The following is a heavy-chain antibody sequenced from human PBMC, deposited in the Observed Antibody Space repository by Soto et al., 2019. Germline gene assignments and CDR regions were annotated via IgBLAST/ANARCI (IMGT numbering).Heavy chain of an antibody. Sequence: GGSLRLSCAASGFTFDDYGMSWVRQAPGKGLEWVSGINWNGGSTGYADSVKGRFTISRDNAKNSLYLQMNSLGAEDTALYYCARDGSVAAAGTGTYYFDYWGQGTLVTVSS. CDR1: GFTFDDYG. CDR3: ARDGSVAAAGTGTYYFDY. D-gene: IGHD6-13*01. CDR2: INWNGGST. J-gene: IGHJ4*02. V-gene: IGHV3-20*04.